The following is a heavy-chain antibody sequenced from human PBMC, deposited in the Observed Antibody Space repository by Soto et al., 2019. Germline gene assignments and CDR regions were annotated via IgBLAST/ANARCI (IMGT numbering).Heavy chain of an antibody. J-gene: IGHJ5*02. CDR2: INPNSDGT. V-gene: IGHV1-2*02. CDR1: VYTFTGYY. Sequence: GASVKVSCKASVYTFTGYYMHWVRQAPGQGLEWMGWINPNSDGTNYAQKFQGRVTMTRDTSISTAYMELSRLRSDDTAVYYCARTRHSIAVAGTPRGWFDPGGQGTLVTVSS. D-gene: IGHD6-19*01. CDR3: ARTRHSIAVAGTPRGWFDP.